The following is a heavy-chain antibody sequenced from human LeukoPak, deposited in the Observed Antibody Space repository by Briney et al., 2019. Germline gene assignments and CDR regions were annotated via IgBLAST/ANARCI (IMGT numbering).Heavy chain of an antibody. Sequence: ASVKVSCKASGGTFSSYAISWVRQAPGQGLEWMGGIIPIFGTANYARKFQGRVTITADESTSTAYMELSSLRSEDTAVYYCARDFINSAVAGNDAFDIWGQGTMVTVSS. D-gene: IGHD6-19*01. CDR2: IIPIFGTA. V-gene: IGHV1-69*13. J-gene: IGHJ3*02. CDR1: GGTFSSYA. CDR3: ARDFINSAVAGNDAFDI.